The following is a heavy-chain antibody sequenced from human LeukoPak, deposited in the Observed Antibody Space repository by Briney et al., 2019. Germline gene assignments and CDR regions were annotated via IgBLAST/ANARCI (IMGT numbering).Heavy chain of an antibody. CDR1: GGSFSGYY. Sequence: PSETLSLTCAVYGGSFSGYYWSWIRQPPGKGLEWIGEINHSGSTNYNPSLKSRVTISVDTSKNQFSLKLSSVTAADTAVYYCARVGFYYDSSGYHPYYFDYWGQGTLVTVSS. CDR2: INHSGST. CDR3: ARVGFYYDSSGYHPYYFDY. D-gene: IGHD3-22*01. J-gene: IGHJ4*02. V-gene: IGHV4-34*01.